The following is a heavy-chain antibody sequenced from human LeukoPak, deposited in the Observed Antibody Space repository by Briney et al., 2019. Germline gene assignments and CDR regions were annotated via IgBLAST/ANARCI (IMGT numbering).Heavy chain of an antibody. CDR2: ISAYNGNT. CDR1: GYTFTSYG. Sequence: ASVNVSCTASGYTFTSYGISWVRQAPGQGLEWMGWISAYNGNTNYAQKLQGRVTMTTDTSTSTAYMELRSLRSDDTAVYYCARDLRAVGFDYWGQGTLVTVSS. D-gene: IGHD6-19*01. V-gene: IGHV1-18*01. J-gene: IGHJ4*02. CDR3: ARDLRAVGFDY.